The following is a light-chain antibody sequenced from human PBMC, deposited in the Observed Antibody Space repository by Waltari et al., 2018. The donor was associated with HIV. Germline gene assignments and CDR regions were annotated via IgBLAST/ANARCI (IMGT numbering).Light chain of an antibody. J-gene: IGKJ1*01. CDR2: QAS. V-gene: IGKV1-5*03. CDR3: HQYASFSGT. CDR1: QNVGAF. Sequence: DIRLTQSPSTLSASAGDRVAIPCRAGQNVGAFLAWYQQKPGKPPKLLIFQASILEGVVPSRFSGSVSGSDFTLTINGLQSDDFATYYCHQYASFSGTFGQGTKVEL.